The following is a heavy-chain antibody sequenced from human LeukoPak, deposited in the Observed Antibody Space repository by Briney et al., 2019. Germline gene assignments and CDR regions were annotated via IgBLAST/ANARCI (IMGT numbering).Heavy chain of an antibody. CDR2: IYTSGST. J-gene: IGHJ4*02. V-gene: IGHV4-4*07. CDR3: ARRGQAGYLY. CDR1: GGSISYYY. D-gene: IGHD3-16*02. Sequence: SETLSLTCTVSGGSISYYYWSWIRQPAGKGLEWIGRIYTSGSTNYNPSLKSRVTISVDTSQNQFSLNLYSVTAADTAVYYCARRGQAGYLYWGQGTLVTVSS.